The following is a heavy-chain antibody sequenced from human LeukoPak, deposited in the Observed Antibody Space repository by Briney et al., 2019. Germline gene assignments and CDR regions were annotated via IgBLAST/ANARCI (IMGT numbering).Heavy chain of an antibody. D-gene: IGHD6-19*01. CDR3: ARDLVAVAGNFDY. Sequence: ASVKVSCKASGYTFTSYGISWVRQAPGQGREGMGWISAYNGNTNYAQKLQGRVTMTTVTSTSTAYMELTSLRSDDTAVYYCARDLVAVAGNFDYWGQGTLVTVSS. V-gene: IGHV1-18*01. CDR2: ISAYNGNT. CDR1: GYTFTSYG. J-gene: IGHJ4*02.